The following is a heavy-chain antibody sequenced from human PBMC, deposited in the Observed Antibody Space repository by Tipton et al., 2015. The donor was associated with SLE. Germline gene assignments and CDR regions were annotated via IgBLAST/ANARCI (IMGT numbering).Heavy chain of an antibody. J-gene: IGHJ4*02. CDR1: GGSISSGSYY. V-gene: IGHV4-39*07. Sequence: TLSLTCTVSGGSISSGSYYWSWIRQPPGKGLEWIGEINHSGSTNYNPSLKSRVTISVDTSKNQFSLKLSSVTAADTAVYYCARSHEEVVDTAMVKAVFEDYWGQGTLVTVSS. CDR2: INHSGST. CDR3: ARSHEEVVDTAMVKAVFEDY. D-gene: IGHD5-18*01.